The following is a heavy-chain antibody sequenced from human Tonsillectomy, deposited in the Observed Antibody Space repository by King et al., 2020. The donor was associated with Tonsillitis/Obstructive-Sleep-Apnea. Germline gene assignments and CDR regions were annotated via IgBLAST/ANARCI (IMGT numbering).Heavy chain of an antibody. D-gene: IGHD6-19*01. V-gene: IGHV4-4*09. CDR3: ARAVAGTTVYNYYYYMDV. J-gene: IGHJ6*03. CDR1: GGSISTYY. Sequence: QLQESGPGLVKPSETLSLTCTVSGGSISTYYWSWIRQPPGKGLEWIGLIYSSGSTNYNPSPKSRVTISVDSSKNQFSQKLSSVTASDTAVYYCARAVAGTTVYNYYYYMDVWGKGTTVTVSS. CDR2: IYSSGST.